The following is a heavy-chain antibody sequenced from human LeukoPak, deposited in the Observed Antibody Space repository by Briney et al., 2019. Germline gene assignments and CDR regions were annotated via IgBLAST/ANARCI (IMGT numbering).Heavy chain of an antibody. CDR2: ISYDGSNK. V-gene: IGHV3-30*18. D-gene: IGHD5-18*01. Sequence: PGGSLRLSCAASGFTFSSYEIHWVRQAPGKGLEWVAVISYDGSNKYYADSVKGRFTISRDNSKNTLYLQMNSLRAEDTAVYYCAKVKGYSYGHYYYGMDVWGQGTTVTVSS. CDR3: AKVKGYSYGHYYYGMDV. J-gene: IGHJ6*02. CDR1: GFTFSSYE.